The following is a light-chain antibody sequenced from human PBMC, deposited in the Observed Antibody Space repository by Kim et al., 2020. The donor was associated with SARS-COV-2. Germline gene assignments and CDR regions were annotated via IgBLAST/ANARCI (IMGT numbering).Light chain of an antibody. CDR1: KLGDTY. J-gene: IGLJ1*01. V-gene: IGLV3-1*01. Sequence: SVSPGQTARINCSGDKLGDTYACWYQQKPGQSPVLVIYQDNKRPSGIPERFSGSNSGNTATLTISGTQAMDEADYYCQAWDSSTYVFGTGTKVTVL. CDR3: QAWDSSTYV. CDR2: QDN.